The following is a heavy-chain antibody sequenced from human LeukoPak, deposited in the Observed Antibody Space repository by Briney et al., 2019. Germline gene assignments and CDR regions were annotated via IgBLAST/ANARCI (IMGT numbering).Heavy chain of an antibody. J-gene: IGHJ4*02. CDR3: ASPPGGDGYYYDSSGHSRYDY. D-gene: IGHD3-22*01. CDR2: IIPIFGTA. Sequence: ASVKVSCKASGGTFSSYAISWVRQAPGQGLEWMGGIIPIFGTANYAHKFQGRVTITTDESTSTAYMELSSLRSEDTAAYYCASPPGGDGYYYDSSGHSRYDYWGQVTLVTVSS. CDR1: GGTFSSYA. V-gene: IGHV1-69*05.